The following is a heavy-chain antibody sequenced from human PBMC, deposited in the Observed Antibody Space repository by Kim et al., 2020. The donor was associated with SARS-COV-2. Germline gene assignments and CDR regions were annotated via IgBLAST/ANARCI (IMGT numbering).Heavy chain of an antibody. J-gene: IGHJ3*02. Sequence: SETLSLTCTVSGGSLSPYYWSWIRQPPGKGLEWIGYMHYSGRANYSPSLKSRVAISVDTSKNHFSLNLTSVTAADTAKYFCARFQHGSGSYLDPFDIWGQGTLATVSS. CDR2: MHYSGRA. V-gene: IGHV4-59*01. D-gene: IGHD3-10*01. CDR3: ARFQHGSGSYLDPFDI. CDR1: GGSLSPYY.